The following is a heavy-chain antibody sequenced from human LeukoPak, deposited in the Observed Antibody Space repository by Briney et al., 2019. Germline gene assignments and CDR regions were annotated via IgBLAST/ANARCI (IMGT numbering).Heavy chain of an antibody. CDR1: GFIFSHYG. CDR3: AKESTVTPGNVNWFDT. D-gene: IGHD4-17*01. J-gene: IGHJ5*02. V-gene: IGHV3-23*01. Sequence: TGGSLRLSCAASGFIFSHYGMNWVRQAPGKGLEWVSGITSRSTTHYADSVKGRFTISRDNSKNTLYLQMNRLRAEDTAVYYCAKESTVTPGNVNWFDTWGQGTLVTVSS. CDR2: ITSRSTT.